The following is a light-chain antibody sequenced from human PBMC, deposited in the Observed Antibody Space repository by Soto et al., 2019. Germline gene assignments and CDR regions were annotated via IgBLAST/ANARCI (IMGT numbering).Light chain of an antibody. J-gene: IGKJ1*01. CDR3: QQYGSSHWT. CDR1: QSVSSN. Sequence: EIVMTQSPATLSVSPGERATLSCRASQSVSSNLARYQQKPGQAPRLLIYGASTRATGIPARFSGSGSGTEFTLTISSLQSEDFAVYYCQQYGSSHWTFGQGTKVDIK. V-gene: IGKV3-15*01. CDR2: GAS.